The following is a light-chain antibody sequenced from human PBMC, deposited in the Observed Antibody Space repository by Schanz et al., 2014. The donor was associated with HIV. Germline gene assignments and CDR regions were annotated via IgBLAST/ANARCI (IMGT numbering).Light chain of an antibody. CDR2: DAS. V-gene: IGKV3-15*01. Sequence: EVVLTQSPGTLSLSPGERATLSCRASQRISNSLAWYQQKPGQAPRLLIHDASNRATGIPARFSGSGSGTQFTLTISSLQSEDFAVYYCQQYHLWPITFGQGTRLET. CDR1: QRISNS. CDR3: QQYHLWPIT. J-gene: IGKJ5*01.